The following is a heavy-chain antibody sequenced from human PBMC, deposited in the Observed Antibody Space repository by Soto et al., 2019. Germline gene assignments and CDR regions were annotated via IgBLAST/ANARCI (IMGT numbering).Heavy chain of an antibody. D-gene: IGHD2-21*02. V-gene: IGHV3-72*01. Sequence: EVQLVESGGGLVQPGGSLRLSCAASGFTFSDHFMEWVRQAPGKGPEWVGRIRDKARGYTTDYAASVKGRFTISRDDSKNFLYLQMNSLKPEDTALYYCTRLLAYCGGDCHSFAFDIWGQGTMVTVSS. J-gene: IGHJ3*02. CDR2: IRDKARGYTT. CDR3: TRLLAYCGGDCHSFAFDI. CDR1: GFTFSDHF.